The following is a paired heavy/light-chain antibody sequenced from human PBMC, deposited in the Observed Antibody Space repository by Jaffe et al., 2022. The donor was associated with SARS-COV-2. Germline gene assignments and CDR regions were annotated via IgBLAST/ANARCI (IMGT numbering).Heavy chain of an antibody. CDR1: GGSISSNSYY. V-gene: IGHV4-39*01. J-gene: IGHJ4*02. CDR2: IYYSGTT. D-gene: IGHD1-26*01. Sequence: QLQLQESGPGLVKPSETLSLTCTVSGGSISSNSYYWGWIRQPPGKGLEWIGSIYYSGTTYYNPSLKSRVTISVDTSKNQFSLKLTSVTAADTAVYYCAGLSGSYSGGVDYWGQGTLVTVSS. CDR3: AGLSGSYSGGVDY.
Light chain of an antibody. J-gene: IGLJ3*02. V-gene: IGLV3-19*01. Sequence: SSELTQDPAVSVALGQTVRITCQGDSLRSYYASWYQQKPGQAPVLVIYGKNNRPSGIPDRFSGSSSGNTASLTITGAQAEDEADYYCNSRDTSGNQVFGGGTKLIVL. CDR2: GKN. CDR3: NSRDTSGNQV. CDR1: SLRSYY.